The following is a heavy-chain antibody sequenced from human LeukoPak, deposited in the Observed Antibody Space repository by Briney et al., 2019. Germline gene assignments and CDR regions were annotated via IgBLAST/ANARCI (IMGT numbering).Heavy chain of an antibody. CDR3: ARGRVSSNTWYSTYYYYFYMDV. V-gene: IGHV4-59*01. CDR1: DDSITMYY. Sequence: SETLSLTCSVSDDSITMYYWTWIRQPPGKGLGWIGYVDHTGSTNFNPSLNGRVSISRDTSKNLFSLRLRSVTAADTAVYFCARGRVSSNTWYSTYYYYFYMDVWGKGTTVTVSS. CDR2: VDHTGST. D-gene: IGHD4-11*01. J-gene: IGHJ6*03.